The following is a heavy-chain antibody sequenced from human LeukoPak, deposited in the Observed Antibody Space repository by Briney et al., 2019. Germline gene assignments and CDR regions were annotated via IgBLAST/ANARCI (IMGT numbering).Heavy chain of an antibody. Sequence: PSETLSLTCTVSGGSTSSYYWSWIRQPPGKGLEWIGYIYYSGSTNYNPSLKSRVTISVDTSKNQFSLKLSSVTAADTAVYYCARGPGYSYGSYYYYYMDVWGKGTTVTVSS. CDR1: GGSTSSYY. V-gene: IGHV4-59*01. CDR2: IYYSGST. J-gene: IGHJ6*03. CDR3: ARGPGYSYGSYYYYYMDV. D-gene: IGHD5-18*01.